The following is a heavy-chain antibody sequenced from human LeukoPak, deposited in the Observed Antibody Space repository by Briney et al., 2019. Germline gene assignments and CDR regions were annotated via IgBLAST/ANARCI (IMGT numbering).Heavy chain of an antibody. D-gene: IGHD2-21*01. CDR1: GGSISSGDSY. V-gene: IGHV4-30-4*01. Sequence: PSETLSLTCTVSGGSISSGDSYWSWIRQPPGKGLEWIGYIYYSGSTYYNPSLKSRVTISVDKSKNQFSLKLSSVTAADTAVYYCARVRGEAHDYWGQGTLVTVSS. CDR3: ARVRGEAHDY. CDR2: IYYSGST. J-gene: IGHJ4*02.